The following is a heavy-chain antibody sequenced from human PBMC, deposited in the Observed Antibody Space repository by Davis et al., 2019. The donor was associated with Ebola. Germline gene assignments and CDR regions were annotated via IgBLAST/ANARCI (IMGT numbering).Heavy chain of an antibody. V-gene: IGHV3-33*01. CDR1: GFTFSSYG. D-gene: IGHD3-16*01. Sequence: PGGSLRLSCAASGFTFSSYGMHWVRQAPGKGLEWVAVIWYDGSNKYYADSVKGRFTISRDNSKNTLYLQMNSLRAEDTAVYYCARDRGRTYGAFDIWGQGTMVTVSS. CDR3: ARDRGRTYGAFDI. CDR2: IWYDGSNK. J-gene: IGHJ3*02.